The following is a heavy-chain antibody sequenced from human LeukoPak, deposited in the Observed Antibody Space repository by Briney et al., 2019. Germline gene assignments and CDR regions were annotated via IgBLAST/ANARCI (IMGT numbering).Heavy chain of an antibody. CDR2: MNPNSGNT. CDR3: ARGGRSSGWYGAHDAFDI. CDR1: GYTFTSYD. V-gene: IGHV1-8*01. Sequence: ASVKVSCKASGYTFTSYDINWVRQATGQGLEWMGWMNPNSGNTGYAQKFQGRVTMTRNTSISTAYMELSSLRSEDTAVYYWARGGRSSGWYGAHDAFDIWGQGTMVTVSS. D-gene: IGHD6-19*01. J-gene: IGHJ3*02.